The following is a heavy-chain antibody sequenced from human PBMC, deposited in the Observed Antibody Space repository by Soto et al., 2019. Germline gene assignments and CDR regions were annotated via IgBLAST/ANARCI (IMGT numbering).Heavy chain of an antibody. D-gene: IGHD4-17*01. J-gene: IGHJ2*01. CDR2: IGTAGDT. CDR3: ARAALMTTVTYWYFDL. Sequence: EVQLVESGGGLVQPGGSLRLSCAASGFTFSSYDMHWVRQATGKGLEWVSAIGTAGDTYYPGSVKGRFTISRENAKNSLDLQMNSLRAGDTAVHYCARAALMTTVTYWYFDLWGRGTLVAVST. V-gene: IGHV3-13*01. CDR1: GFTFSSYD.